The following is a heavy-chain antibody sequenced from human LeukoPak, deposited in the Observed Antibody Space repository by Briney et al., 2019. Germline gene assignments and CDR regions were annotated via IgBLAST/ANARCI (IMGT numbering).Heavy chain of an antibody. CDR2: MRYDGNNI. J-gene: IGHJ6*03. V-gene: IGHV3-30*02. CDR3: TIAGLSYYMDV. D-gene: IGHD3-9*01. Sequence: GGSLRLSCAASGFTFSTYGMHWVRQAPGKGLEWVAFMRYDGNNIYYADSVKGRFTISRDNGQNSLYLQMNSLRAEDTAVYYCTIAGLSYYMDVWGKGTTVSVSS. CDR1: GFTFSTYG.